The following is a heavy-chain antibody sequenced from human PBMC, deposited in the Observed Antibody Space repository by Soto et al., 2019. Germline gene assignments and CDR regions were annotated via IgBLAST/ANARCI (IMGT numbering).Heavy chain of an antibody. Sequence: PVESLKISCKGSGYIFTSYWIGCVLQMPVEVLEWMGIIYPGDSDTRYSPSFQGQVTISADKSISTAYLQWSGLKASDTAMYYCARLTYYDFWSGYYTGGWFDPWGQGTLVTVSS. V-gene: IGHV5-51*01. CDR3: ARLTYYDFWSGYYTGGWFDP. J-gene: IGHJ5*02. CDR2: IYPGDSDT. CDR1: GYIFTSYW. D-gene: IGHD3-3*01.